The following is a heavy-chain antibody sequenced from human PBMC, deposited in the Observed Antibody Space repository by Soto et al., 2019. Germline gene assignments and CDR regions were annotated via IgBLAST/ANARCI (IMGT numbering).Heavy chain of an antibody. D-gene: IGHD3-10*01. CDR3: ARRMVRGVIIRGRWFDP. CDR2: ISYSGST. V-gene: IGHV4-39*01. J-gene: IGHJ5*02. CDR1: GGSISSRSYY. Sequence: PSETLSLTCTVSGGSISSRSYYWGWIRQPPGKGLEWIGSISYSGSTYYNPSLKRRVTISVDTSKNQFSLKLSSVTAADTAVYYCARRMVRGVIIRGRWFDPWGQGTLVTVS.